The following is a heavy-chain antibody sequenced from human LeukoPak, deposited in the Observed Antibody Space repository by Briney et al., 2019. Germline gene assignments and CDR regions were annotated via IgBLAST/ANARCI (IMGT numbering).Heavy chain of an antibody. CDR3: ARDYIAYDPLDY. J-gene: IGHJ4*02. D-gene: IGHD3-3*01. CDR2: ISSSSYI. Sequence: PGGSLRLSCAASGFTFSTYNMNWVRQAPGKGLEWVSSISSSSYIYYADSVKGRFTISRDNAKNSLYLQMNSLRAEDTAVYWCARDYIAYDPLDYWGQGTLVTVSP. V-gene: IGHV3-21*01. CDR1: GFTFSTYN.